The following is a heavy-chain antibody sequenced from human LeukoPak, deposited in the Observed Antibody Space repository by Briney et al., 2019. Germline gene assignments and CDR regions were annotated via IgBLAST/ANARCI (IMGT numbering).Heavy chain of an antibody. Sequence: PSQTLSLSCTVSGGTITGYYWNWIRQPAGKGLEWIGRVSDTGRAHYNPSLERRVTISLNTSNNRFSIKVTSVTAAETAVYYCARGTDMAPIGGYYSFVYWGQGTLVSVSS. V-gene: IGHV4-4*07. CDR1: GGTITGYY. CDR3: ARGTDMAPIGGYYSFVY. D-gene: IGHD5-12*01. CDR2: VSDTGRA. J-gene: IGHJ4*02.